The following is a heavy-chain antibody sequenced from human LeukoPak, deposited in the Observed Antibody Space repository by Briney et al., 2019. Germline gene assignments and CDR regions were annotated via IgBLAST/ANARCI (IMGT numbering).Heavy chain of an antibody. J-gene: IGHJ6*03. CDR3: ATQPPGASGIYYFYIDV. CDR2: INPNSGGT. D-gene: IGHD1-14*01. Sequence: ASVKVSCKASGYTFTGYYMHWVRQAPGQGLEWMGWINPNSGGTNYAQKFQGRVTMTEDTSTDTAYMELSSLRSEDTAVYYCATQPPGASGIYYFYIDVWGKGTTVAIS. V-gene: IGHV1-2*02. CDR1: GYTFTGYY.